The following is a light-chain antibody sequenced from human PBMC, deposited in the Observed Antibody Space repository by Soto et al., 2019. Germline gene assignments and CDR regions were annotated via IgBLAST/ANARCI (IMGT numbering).Light chain of an antibody. CDR1: ESLLHSDGKTY. CDR2: EVS. Sequence: DLVLTQTPLSLSVTPGQPASISCKSSESLLHSDGKTYLYWYLQRPGQSPQLLIYEVSNRFSGVPDRFSGCGSGTDFTLTISRVEAEDVAIYYCMQSIEVPLTFGQGTRLEIK. CDR3: MQSIEVPLT. J-gene: IGKJ5*01. V-gene: IGKV2D-29*02.